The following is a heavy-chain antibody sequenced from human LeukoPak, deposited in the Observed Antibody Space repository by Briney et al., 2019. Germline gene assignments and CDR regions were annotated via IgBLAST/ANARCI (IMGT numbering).Heavy chain of an antibody. J-gene: IGHJ6*02. V-gene: IGHV3-30-3*01. D-gene: IGHD1-14*01. Sequence: GGSLRLSCAASGFTFSSYAMHWVRQAPGKGLEWVAVISYDGSNKYYADSVKGRFTISRDNSKNTLYLQMNSLRAEDTAVYYCARDQENNQRNPGYYYYGMDVWGQGTTVTVSS. CDR2: ISYDGSNK. CDR3: ARDQENNQRNPGYYYYGMDV. CDR1: GFTFSSYA.